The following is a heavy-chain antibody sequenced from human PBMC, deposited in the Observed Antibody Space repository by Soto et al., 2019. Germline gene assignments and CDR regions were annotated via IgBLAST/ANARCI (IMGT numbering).Heavy chain of an antibody. CDR1: GYTFTSYG. CDR3: ARDTPLPSYSSSWSDPAFDY. CDR2: ISAYNGNT. Sequence: ASVKVSCKASGYTFTSYGISWARQAPGQGLEWMGWISAYNGNTNYAQKLQGRVTMTTDTSTSTAYMELRSLRSDDTAVYYCARDTPLPSYSSSWSDPAFDYWGQGTLVTVSS. D-gene: IGHD6-13*01. V-gene: IGHV1-18*01. J-gene: IGHJ4*02.